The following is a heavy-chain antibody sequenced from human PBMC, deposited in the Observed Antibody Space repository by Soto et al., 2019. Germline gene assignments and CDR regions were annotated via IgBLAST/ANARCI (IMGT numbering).Heavy chain of an antibody. CDR1: GFTFSYYT. V-gene: IGHV3-21*06. J-gene: IGHJ4*02. CDR2: ISGIRDYI. D-gene: IGHD3-22*01. Sequence: EVQLVESGGGLVNPGGSLRLSCAASGFTFSYYTVHWVRRAPGKGLEWVSSISGIRDYIRYADSVKGRLTISRDNAKTSLYLQMNSLTAEDTAVYYCAREGVHNYNEYYFDYWGQGTLVTVSS. CDR3: AREGVHNYNEYYFDY.